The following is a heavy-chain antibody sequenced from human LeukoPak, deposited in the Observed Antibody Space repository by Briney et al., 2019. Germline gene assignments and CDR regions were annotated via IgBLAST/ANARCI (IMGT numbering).Heavy chain of an antibody. J-gene: IGHJ4*01. CDR3: ASLLGPLSYNFGFARDY. Sequence: SGTLSLTWAVSGGSISSTSWYSWVRQPPGKGLEWIGEIYHSGRTNYKASLKSRVTISLDKSKNQFSLKLTSVTAADTAVYYCASLLGPLSYNFGFARDYWGQGTLVTVSS. CDR1: GGSISSTSW. CDR2: IYHSGRT. D-gene: IGHD5-18*01. V-gene: IGHV4-4*02.